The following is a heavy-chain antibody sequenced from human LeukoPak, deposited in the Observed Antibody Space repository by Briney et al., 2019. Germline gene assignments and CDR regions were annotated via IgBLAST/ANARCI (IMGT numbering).Heavy chain of an antibody. CDR1: GGSFSGYY. J-gene: IGHJ6*03. Sequence: PSETLSLTCAVYGGSFSGYYWSWIRQPPGKGLEWIGYIYYSGSTNYKPSLKSRVTISVDTSKNQFSLKLSSVTAADTAVYYCARDAIITIGGGYYYYYMDVWGKGTTVTVSS. V-gene: IGHV4-34*11. CDR2: IYYSGST. D-gene: IGHD3-3*01. CDR3: ARDAIITIGGGYYYYYMDV.